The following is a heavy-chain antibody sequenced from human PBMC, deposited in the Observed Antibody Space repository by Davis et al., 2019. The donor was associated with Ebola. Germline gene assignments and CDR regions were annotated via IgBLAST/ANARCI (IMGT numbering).Heavy chain of an antibody. V-gene: IGHV3-74*01. CDR3: ARCMGDIVLMEYAQYYYYGLDV. CDR2: INSDGSST. CDR1: GFTFSSYW. D-gene: IGHD2-8*01. Sequence: HTGGSLRLSCAAPGFTFSSYWMHWVRQAPGKGLVWVPRINSDGSSTSYADSVKGRFTIPRDNAKNSLYLQMNSLRAEDTAVYYCARCMGDIVLMEYAQYYYYGLDVWGQGTTVTVSS. J-gene: IGHJ6*02.